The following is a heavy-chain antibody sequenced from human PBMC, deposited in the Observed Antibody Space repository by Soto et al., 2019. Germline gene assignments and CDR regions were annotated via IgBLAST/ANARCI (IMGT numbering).Heavy chain of an antibody. J-gene: IGHJ4*02. D-gene: IGHD3-9*01. V-gene: IGHV4-39*07. CDR2: INHSGST. Sequence: EPLSLTCTVSGGSISSSSYYWGWIRQPQGKGLKWIGSINHSGSTNYNQSLKSRVTISVDTSKNQFSLKLSSVTAADTAVYYCARVTYYDILTGYYATDYFDYWGQGTLVTVSS. CDR3: ARVTYYDILTGYYATDYFDY. CDR1: GGSISSSSYY.